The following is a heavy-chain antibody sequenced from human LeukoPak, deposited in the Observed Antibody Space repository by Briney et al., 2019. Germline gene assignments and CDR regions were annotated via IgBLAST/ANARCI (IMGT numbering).Heavy chain of an antibody. CDR3: AKELRITMVRGVSYGMDV. Sequence: PGGSLRLSCAASGFTFSSYAMSWVRQAPGKGLERVSAISGSGGSTNYADSVKGRFTISRDNSKNTLYLQMNSLRAEDTAVYYCAKELRITMVRGVSYGMDVWGQGTTVTVSS. J-gene: IGHJ6*02. D-gene: IGHD3-10*01. CDR1: GFTFSSYA. CDR2: ISGSGGST. V-gene: IGHV3-23*01.